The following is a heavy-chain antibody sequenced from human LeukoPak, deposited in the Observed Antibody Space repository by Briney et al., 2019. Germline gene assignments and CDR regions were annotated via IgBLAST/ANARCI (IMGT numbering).Heavy chain of an antibody. V-gene: IGHV4-34*01. CDR2: IYYSGST. D-gene: IGHD6-19*01. J-gene: IGHJ4*02. Sequence: SETLSLTCAVYGGSFSGYYWSWIRQPPGKGLEWIGSIYYSGSTYYNPSLKSRVTISVDTSKNQFSLKLSSVTAADTAVYYCARRSSSGWIYYFDYWGQGTLVTVSS. CDR1: GGSFSGYY. CDR3: ARRSSSGWIYYFDY.